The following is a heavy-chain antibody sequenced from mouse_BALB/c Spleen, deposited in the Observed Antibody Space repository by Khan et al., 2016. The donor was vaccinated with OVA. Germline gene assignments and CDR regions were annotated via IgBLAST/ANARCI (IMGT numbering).Heavy chain of an antibody. CDR1: GFSLTSYG. CDR3: AKNEVYAMDY. J-gene: IGHJ4*01. D-gene: IGHD2-14*01. Sequence: QVQLKESGPGLVQPSQSLSITCTVSGFSLTSYGVHWVRQSPGKGLEWLGVIWRGGTTDYNAAFMSRLRITKDNSQSQVSFKMNRLQADDAAIYYCAKNEVYAMDYWGQGTSVTVSS. V-gene: IGHV2-5*01. CDR2: IWRGGTT.